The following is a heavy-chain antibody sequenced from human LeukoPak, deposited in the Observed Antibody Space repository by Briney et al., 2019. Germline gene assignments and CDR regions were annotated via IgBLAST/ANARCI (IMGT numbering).Heavy chain of an antibody. CDR3: AREDRDYDSSGYYYAY. J-gene: IGHJ4*02. Sequence: PAGGSLRLSCAASGFIFSSHAMNWVRQAPGKGLEWVSVIYSGGSTYYADSVKGRFTISRDNSKNTLYLQMNSLRAEDTAVYYCAREDRDYDSSGYYYAYWGQGTLVTVSS. CDR1: GFIFSSHA. D-gene: IGHD3-22*01. CDR2: IYSGGST. V-gene: IGHV3-66*01.